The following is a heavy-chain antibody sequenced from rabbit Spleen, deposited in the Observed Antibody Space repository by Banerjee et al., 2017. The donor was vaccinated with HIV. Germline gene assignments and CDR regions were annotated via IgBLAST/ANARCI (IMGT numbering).Heavy chain of an antibody. V-gene: IGHV1S40*01. D-gene: IGHD1-1*01. J-gene: IGHJ4*01. Sequence: QSLQESGGGLVKPGGSLALTCKASGFSLNYNYVMCWVRQAPGKGLEWIACINTKSGENVYATWSKGRFTISKTSSTTVTLQMTSLTAADTATYFCAKDLTNVIGWNFGLWGPGTLVTVS. CDR1: GFSLNYNYV. CDR2: INTKSGEN. CDR3: AKDLTNVIGWNFGL.